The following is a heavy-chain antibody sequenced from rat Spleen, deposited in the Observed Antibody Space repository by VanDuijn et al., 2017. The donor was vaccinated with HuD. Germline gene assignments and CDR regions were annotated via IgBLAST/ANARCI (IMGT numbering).Heavy chain of an antibody. CDR1: GFTFSYYW. Sequence: EVQLVESGGGLVQPGGSLKLPCVASGFTFSYYWMTWIRRAPGKGLESVASITNASGGTHYPDSVKGRFTISRDIAKSTLYLQMNSLRSEDTATYYCTRGTYYRHWGQGVMVTVSS. V-gene: IGHV5-31*01. CDR2: ITNASGGT. J-gene: IGHJ2*01. CDR3: TRGTYYRH. D-gene: IGHD1-12*01.